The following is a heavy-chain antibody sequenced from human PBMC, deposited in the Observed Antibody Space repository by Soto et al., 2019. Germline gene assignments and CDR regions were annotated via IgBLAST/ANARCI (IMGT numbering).Heavy chain of an antibody. Sequence: PGGSLRLSCAASQFSFSSYWMHWVRQVPGKGPAWVSRINHDGSKTEYADSVKGRFTISRDNTNNTLYLQMNRLRVEDTAMYYCVREPWGFSGTWYDYWGQGTLVTVSS. CDR3: VREPWGFSGTWYDY. CDR1: QFSFSSYW. J-gene: IGHJ4*02. CDR2: INHDGSKT. V-gene: IGHV3-74*01. D-gene: IGHD6-13*01.